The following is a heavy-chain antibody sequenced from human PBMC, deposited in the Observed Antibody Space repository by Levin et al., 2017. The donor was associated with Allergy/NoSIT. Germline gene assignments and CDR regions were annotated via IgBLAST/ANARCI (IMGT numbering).Heavy chain of an antibody. J-gene: IGHJ3*01. CDR2: IVFDGNDQ. V-gene: IGHV3-30*18. Sequence: PGESLKISCAASGFQFSLYGMHWVRQAPGKGLEWVALIVFDGNDQYYADSVKGRFTISRDNSKNTLYLQMSSLRENDTAIYYCAKRGYCSGNTCQSHDAIDVWGQGTLVMVSS. CDR1: GFQFSLYG. D-gene: IGHD2-15*01. CDR3: AKRGYCSGNTCQSHDAIDV.